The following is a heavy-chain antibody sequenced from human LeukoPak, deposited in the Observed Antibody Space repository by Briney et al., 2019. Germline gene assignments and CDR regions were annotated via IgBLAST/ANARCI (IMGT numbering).Heavy chain of an antibody. CDR1: GFTFSSYT. V-gene: IGHV3-74*01. D-gene: IGHD6-13*01. CDR3: VRVRIDTAGTNY. CDR2: INSDGSST. Sequence: GGSLRLSCAASGFTFSSYTMHWVRQAPGKGLVWVSQINSDGSSTSYADSVKGRFTISRDNAKSTLYLQMNSLRAEDTAVYYCVRVRIDTAGTNYWGQGTLVTVSS. J-gene: IGHJ4*02.